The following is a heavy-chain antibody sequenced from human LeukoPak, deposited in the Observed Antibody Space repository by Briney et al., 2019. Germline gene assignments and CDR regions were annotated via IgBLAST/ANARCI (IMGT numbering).Heavy chain of an antibody. V-gene: IGHV4-4*07. D-gene: IGHD6-6*01. J-gene: IGHJ6*03. Sequence: SSETLSLTCTVSGGSISSYYWSWIRQPAGKGLEWIGRIYTSGSTNYNPSLKSRVTISVDKSKNQFSLKLSSVTAADTAVYYCARESTIAARLYYYYMDVWGKATTVTVS. CDR1: GGSISSYY. CDR3: ARESTIAARLYYYYMDV. CDR2: IYTSGST.